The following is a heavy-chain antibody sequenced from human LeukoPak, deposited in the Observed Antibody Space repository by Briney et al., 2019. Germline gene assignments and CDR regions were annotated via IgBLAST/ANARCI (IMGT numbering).Heavy chain of an antibody. J-gene: IGHJ6*03. Sequence: PSETLSLTCTVSGGSIGTYYWSWVRQSPGTGLEWIGYIYVTGTRYNPYLQSRVTISVVRSRNQFFLKMTSVTAADTAVYYCARHIGGGIEDMDVWGRGTKVTVSS. CDR2: IYVTGT. D-gene: IGHD3-16*02. CDR1: GGSIGTYY. V-gene: IGHV4-59*08. CDR3: ARHIGGGIEDMDV.